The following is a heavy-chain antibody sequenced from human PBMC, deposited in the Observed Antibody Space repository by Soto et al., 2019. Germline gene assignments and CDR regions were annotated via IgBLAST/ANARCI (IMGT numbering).Heavy chain of an antibody. Sequence: QVQLVQSGAEVKNPGASVKVSCKTSGYTFTSYAIGWARQAPGQGLEWMGWINTYNGNTNYAQNLQGRVTLTTDTSTSTAYMELRSLRSNDTATYYCAMVDVYVTPSPQDVWGQGTTVTVS. CDR2: INTYNGNT. J-gene: IGHJ6*02. CDR1: GYTFTSYA. V-gene: IGHV1-18*01. CDR3: AMVDVYVTPSPQDV. D-gene: IGHD3-16*01.